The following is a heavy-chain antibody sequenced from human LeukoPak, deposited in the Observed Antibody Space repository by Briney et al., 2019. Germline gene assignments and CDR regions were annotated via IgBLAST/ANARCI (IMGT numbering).Heavy chain of an antibody. CDR1: GFSFSSYT. J-gene: IGHJ2*01. CDR2: ISSSSSYI. V-gene: IGHV3-21*01. D-gene: IGHD2-15*01. Sequence: GGSLRLSCAASGFSFSSYTMNWVRQAPGKGLEWVSSISSSSSYIYHADSLKGRFTISRDNAKNSLYLQMNSLRAEDTAVYYCARDGRRRDYCDSGSCYWYFDLWGRGTLVTVSS. CDR3: ARDGRRRDYCDSGSCYWYFDL.